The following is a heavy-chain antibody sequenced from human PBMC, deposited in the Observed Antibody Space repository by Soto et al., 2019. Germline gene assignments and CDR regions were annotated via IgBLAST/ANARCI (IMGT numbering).Heavy chain of an antibody. CDR1: GFTFSSSE. CDR2: ISGSGNTI. CDR3: AVTGIDAAGYYYYGMDV. Sequence: VQLVESGGGLVQPGGSLRLSCAASGFTFSSSEMNWVRQAPGKGLEWISYISGSGNTIYYADSVQGRFTISRDNSKNSMYLQMNSLRAGDTAVYYCAVTGIDAAGYYYYGMDVWGQGITVTVSS. J-gene: IGHJ6*02. D-gene: IGHD6-13*01. V-gene: IGHV3-48*03.